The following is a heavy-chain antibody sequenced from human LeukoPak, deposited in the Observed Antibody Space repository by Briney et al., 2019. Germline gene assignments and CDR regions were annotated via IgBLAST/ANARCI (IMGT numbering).Heavy chain of an antibody. D-gene: IGHD3-22*01. CDR2: ATNDGVTK. CDR1: GFTFSSYA. J-gene: IGHJ4*02. CDR3: ATGSGYFYGH. V-gene: IGHV3-33*08. Sequence: GGSLRLSCAASGFTFSSYAMSWVRQAPGRGLEWVAVATNDGVTKNYADSVKGRFTISRDNSKNTLYMQMNSLRVEDTAVYYCATGSGYFYGHWGQGTLVTVSS.